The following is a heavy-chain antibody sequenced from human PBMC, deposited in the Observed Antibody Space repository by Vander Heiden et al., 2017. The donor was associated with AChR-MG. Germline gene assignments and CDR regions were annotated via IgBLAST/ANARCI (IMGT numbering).Heavy chain of an antibody. CDR3: ARIKRGNGDSQPFDY. CDR1: GFSPSTSGMC. J-gene: IGHJ4*02. D-gene: IGHD4-17*01. Sequence: QVTLRESGPALVKPTQTLTLTCTFSGFSPSTSGMCVTWIRQPPGKALEWLARIDWDDDKYYSTSLKTRLTISKDTSKNQVVLTMTNMDPVDTATYYCARIKRGNGDSQPFDYWGQGTLVTVSS. CDR2: IDWDDDK. V-gene: IGHV2-70*15.